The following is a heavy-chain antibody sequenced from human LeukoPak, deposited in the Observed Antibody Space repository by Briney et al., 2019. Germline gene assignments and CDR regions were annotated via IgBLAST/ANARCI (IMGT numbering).Heavy chain of an antibody. V-gene: IGHV3-48*04. CDR3: ARDLTVAAAVPYYFDY. D-gene: IGHD6-13*01. CDR1: GFTFSSYS. CDR2: ISSSSSTI. J-gene: IGHJ4*02. Sequence: PGGSLRLSCAASGFTFSSYSMNWVRQAPGKGLEWVSYISSSSSTIYYADSVKGRFTISRDNAKNSLYLQMNSLRAEDTAVYYCARDLTVAAAVPYYFDYWGQGTLVTVSS.